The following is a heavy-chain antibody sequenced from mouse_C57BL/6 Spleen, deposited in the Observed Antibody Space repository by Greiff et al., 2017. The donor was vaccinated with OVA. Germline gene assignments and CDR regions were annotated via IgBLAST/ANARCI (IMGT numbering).Heavy chain of an antibody. CDR2: YPGSGNTY. J-gene: IGHJ3*01. CDR3: RNPPWFAY. CDR1: YTFTDYYM. V-gene: IGHV1-83*01. Sequence: VQLQQSGPELVKPGASVKMSCKASGYTFTDYYMHWVKQKPGKGLEWIGEIYPGSGNTYYNEKFKGKATLTADTSSSTAYMQLSSLTSEDSAVYFCARNPPWFAYWGQGTLVTVSA.